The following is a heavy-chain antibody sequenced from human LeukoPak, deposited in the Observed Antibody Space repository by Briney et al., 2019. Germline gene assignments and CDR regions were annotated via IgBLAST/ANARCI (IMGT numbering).Heavy chain of an antibody. Sequence: ETLSLTCAIYGGSFSGYYWSWIRQPPGKGLEWIGEINHSGSTNYNPSLKSRVTISVDTSKNQFSLKLSSVTAADTAVYYCARTNYVWGSYRQFDYWGQGTLVTVSS. CDR2: INHSGST. CDR3: ARTNYVWGSYRQFDY. D-gene: IGHD3-16*02. J-gene: IGHJ4*02. CDR1: GGSFSGYY. V-gene: IGHV4-34*01.